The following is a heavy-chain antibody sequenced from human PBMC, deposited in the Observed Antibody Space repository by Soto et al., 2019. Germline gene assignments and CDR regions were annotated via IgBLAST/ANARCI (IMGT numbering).Heavy chain of an antibody. D-gene: IGHD3-10*01. CDR2: IYYSGST. Sequence: SETLSLTCTVSGGSISSGDYYWSWIRQPPGKGLEWIGYIYYSGSTYYNPSLKSRVTISVDTSKNQFSLKLSSVTAADTAVYYCARAGSGSPFFYGMDVWRQGTTVTVSS. V-gene: IGHV4-30-4*01. J-gene: IGHJ6*02. CDR3: ARAGSGSPFFYGMDV. CDR1: GGSISSGDYY.